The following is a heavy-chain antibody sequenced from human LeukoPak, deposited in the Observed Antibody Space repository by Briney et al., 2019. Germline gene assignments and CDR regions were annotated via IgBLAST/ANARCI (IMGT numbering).Heavy chain of an antibody. Sequence: GGSLRLSCAASGFAFSSYAMSWVRQAPGQGLGWVSYISSSGSTIYYADSVKGRFTISRDNAKNSLYPQMNSLRAEDTAVYYCARDPYYYDSSGYSVVGSWGQGTLVTVSS. V-gene: IGHV3-48*04. CDR2: ISSSGSTI. D-gene: IGHD3-22*01. CDR1: GFAFSSYA. J-gene: IGHJ5*02. CDR3: ARDPYYYDSSGYSVVGS.